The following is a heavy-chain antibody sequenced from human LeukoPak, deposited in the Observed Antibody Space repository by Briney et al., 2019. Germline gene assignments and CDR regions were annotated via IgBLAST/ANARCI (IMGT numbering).Heavy chain of an antibody. CDR2: FDPEGGET. Sequence: ASVKVSCKVSGYTLTELSMHWVRQAPGKGLEWMGGFDPEGGETIYAQKFQGRVTMTEDTSTDTAYMELSSLRSEDTAVYYCATMGLRYGGYYYGMDVWGQGTTVTVSS. D-gene: IGHD4-17*01. V-gene: IGHV1-24*01. CDR1: GYTLTELS. J-gene: IGHJ6*02. CDR3: ATMGLRYGGYYYGMDV.